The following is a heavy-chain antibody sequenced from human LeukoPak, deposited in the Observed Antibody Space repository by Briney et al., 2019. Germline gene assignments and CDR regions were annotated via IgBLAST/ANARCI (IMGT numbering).Heavy chain of an antibody. J-gene: IGHJ3*02. V-gene: IGHV1-69*13. D-gene: IGHD1-26*01. Sequence: SVKVSCKASGGTFSSYAISWVRQAPGQGLEWMGGIIPIFGTANYAQKFQGRVTITADESTSTAYVGLSSLRSEDTAVYYCATRGLRENDAFDIWGQGTMVTVSS. CDR2: IIPIFGTA. CDR3: ATRGLRENDAFDI. CDR1: GGTFSSYA.